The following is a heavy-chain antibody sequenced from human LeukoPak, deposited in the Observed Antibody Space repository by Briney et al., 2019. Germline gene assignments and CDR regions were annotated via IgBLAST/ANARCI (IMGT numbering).Heavy chain of an antibody. J-gene: IGHJ4*02. Sequence: SGTLSLTCAVYGGSFSGYYWSWIRQPPGKGLEWIGEINHSGSTNYNPSLKSRVTISVDTSKNQFSLKLSSVTAADTAVYYCARDHANPFDYWGQGTLVTVSS. CDR1: GGSFSGYY. CDR2: INHSGST. D-gene: IGHD1-14*01. V-gene: IGHV4-34*01. CDR3: ARDHANPFDY.